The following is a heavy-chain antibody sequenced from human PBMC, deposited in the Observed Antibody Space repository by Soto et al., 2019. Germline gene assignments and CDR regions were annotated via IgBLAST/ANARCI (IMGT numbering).Heavy chain of an antibody. Sequence: QVQLVESGGGLVQPGGSLRLSCAASGFSFSDYYMNWIRQAPGKGLEWVSYISSSNIYTCYADSVKGRFTILRDNAKYSLHLQMNRLRAENTAVYYGARPTASLGGTHFFDIWGQGTMVTVSS. V-gene: IGHV3-11*06. J-gene: IGHJ3*02. D-gene: IGHD5-18*01. CDR1: GFSFSDYY. CDR2: ISSSNIYT. CDR3: ARPTASLGGTHFFDI.